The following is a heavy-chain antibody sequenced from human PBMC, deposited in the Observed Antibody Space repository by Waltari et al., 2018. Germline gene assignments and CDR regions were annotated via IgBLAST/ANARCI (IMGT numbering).Heavy chain of an antibody. Sequence: QVQLVQSGAEVKKPGSSVKVSCKASGGTFSSYAISWVRQAPGQGLAWMEGAIPSFGTANCDQKFQGRATSPTDESPSPAYMELSSLRSEDTAVYYGAWSGLRFLEWLGWGQGTLVTVSS. CDR3: AWSGLRFLEWLG. J-gene: IGHJ4*02. CDR2: AIPSFGTA. CDR1: GGTFSSYA. D-gene: IGHD3-3*01. V-gene: IGHV1-69*05.